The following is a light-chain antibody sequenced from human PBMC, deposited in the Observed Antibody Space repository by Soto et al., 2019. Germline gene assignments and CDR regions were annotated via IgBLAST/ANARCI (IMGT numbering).Light chain of an antibody. J-gene: IGKJ2*01. V-gene: IGKV3-20*01. Sequence: EIVLTQSPGTLSLSPGERATLSCRASQSVNSIYLAWYQQKPGQAPRLLIHGSSNRATGTSERFSGGGSGTDFTLTISRLEPEDSAAYYCQQFGGSPLYTFGQGTKLEIK. CDR3: QQFGGSPLYT. CDR1: QSVNSIY. CDR2: GSS.